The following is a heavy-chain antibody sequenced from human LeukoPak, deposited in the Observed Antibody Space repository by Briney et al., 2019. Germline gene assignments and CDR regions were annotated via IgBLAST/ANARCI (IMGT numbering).Heavy chain of an antibody. D-gene: IGHD3-9*01. Sequence: PSETLSLTCTISGGSISSYYWSWIRQPPGKGLEWIGYIYYSGSTNYNPSLKSRVTISVDTSKNQFSLKLSSVTAADTAVYYCARAGYFDWLSDYYYYMDVWGKGTTVTISS. CDR3: ARAGYFDWLSDYYYYMDV. CDR1: GGSISSYY. V-gene: IGHV4-59*01. J-gene: IGHJ6*03. CDR2: IYYSGST.